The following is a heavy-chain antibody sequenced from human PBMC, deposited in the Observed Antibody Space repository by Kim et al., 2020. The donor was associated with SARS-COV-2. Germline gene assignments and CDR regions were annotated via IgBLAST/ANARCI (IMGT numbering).Heavy chain of an antibody. Sequence: NKYYADSVKGRFTISRDNSKNTLYLRMNSLRAEDTAVYYCARGAGIAAIGYWGQGTLVTVSS. J-gene: IGHJ4*02. V-gene: IGHV3-30*01. D-gene: IGHD6-13*01. CDR2: NK. CDR3: ARGAGIAAIGY.